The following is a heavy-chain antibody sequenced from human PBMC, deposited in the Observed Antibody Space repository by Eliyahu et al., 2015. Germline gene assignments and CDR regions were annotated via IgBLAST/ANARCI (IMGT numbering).Heavy chain of an antibody. CDR1: GFTFXXXW. CDR3: ARKTYCGGDCYPSNWFDP. V-gene: IGHV3-74*01. CDR2: INXDGSST. D-gene: IGHD2-21*01. Sequence: EVQLVESGGGLVQPGGSLRLSCAASGFTFXXXWMHWVRQAPGKGLVWVXRINXDGSSTSYADSVKGRFTISRDNAKNTLYLQMNSLRAEDTAVYYCARKTYCGGDCYPSNWFDPWGQGTLVTVSS. J-gene: IGHJ5*02.